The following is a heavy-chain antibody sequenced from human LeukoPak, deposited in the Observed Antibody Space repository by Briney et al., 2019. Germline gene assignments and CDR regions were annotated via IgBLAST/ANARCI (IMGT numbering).Heavy chain of an antibody. Sequence: SVKVSCKASGGTFSIYAISWVRQAPGQGLEWMGGIIPIFGTANYAQKFQGRVTITADESTSTAYMELSSLRSEDTAVYYCARDSSAGGGAFDIWGQGTMVTVSS. V-gene: IGHV1-69*13. D-gene: IGHD2-15*01. CDR2: IIPIFGTA. CDR1: GGTFSIYA. J-gene: IGHJ3*02. CDR3: ARDSSAGGGAFDI.